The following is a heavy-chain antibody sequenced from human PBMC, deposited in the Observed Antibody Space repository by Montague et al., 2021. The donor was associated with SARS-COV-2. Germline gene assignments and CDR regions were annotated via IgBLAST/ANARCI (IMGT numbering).Heavy chain of an antibody. CDR3: ARRSTNYYYGLDV. J-gene: IGHJ6*02. CDR2: IYYDGSA. V-gene: IGHV4-59*08. CDR1: GGFISSYH. D-gene: IGHD2-8*01. Sequence: SETLSLTCSISGGFISSYHWNWIRQPPGKGLEWIGNIYYDGSANYNPSFKSRVTISIDTSKNQFSLNLRSVAAADTAVYYCARRSTNYYYGLDVWGQGTTVSFSS.